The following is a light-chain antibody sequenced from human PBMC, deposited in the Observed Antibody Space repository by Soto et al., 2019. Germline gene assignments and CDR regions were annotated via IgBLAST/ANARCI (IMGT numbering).Light chain of an antibody. V-gene: IGKV3-15*01. CDR1: QSVSSN. Sequence: EIVMTQSPATLSVSPGERATLSCRASQSVSSNLAWYQQKPGQAPRLLIYVASTRATGIPARFSGSGSGTEFTLTISSLQSEDFEVYYCQQYNNWPPNFGQGTRLEIK. CDR2: VAS. J-gene: IGKJ5*01. CDR3: QQYNNWPPN.